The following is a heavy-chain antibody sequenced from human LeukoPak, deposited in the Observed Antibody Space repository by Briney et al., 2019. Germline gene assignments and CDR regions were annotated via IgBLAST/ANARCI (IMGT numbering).Heavy chain of an antibody. J-gene: IGHJ4*02. CDR3: AKDGGLWVSAHWGDS. Sequence: GGSLRLSCAASGFTFSSYTMSWVRQAPGKGLEWVSTITTSDGNTYYADSVKGRFTVSRDNSKNTLFLQMNSLRAEDTAIYYCAKDGGLWVSAHWGDSWGRGTLVTVSS. V-gene: IGHV3-23*01. CDR1: GFTFSSYT. CDR2: ITTSDGNT. D-gene: IGHD7-27*01.